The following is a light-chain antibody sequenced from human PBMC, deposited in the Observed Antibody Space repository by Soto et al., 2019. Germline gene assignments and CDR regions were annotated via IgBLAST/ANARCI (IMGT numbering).Light chain of an antibody. Sequence: IQLTQSPSSLSASVGDRVTIPCRASPAIASFLAWYQQKPGTAPKLLIYGASTLPSGVPSRFSGSRSGTDYTLTIASLQPEDFATYYCQQLNGSPWTFGQGTKVEIK. CDR3: QQLNGSPWT. J-gene: IGKJ1*01. CDR2: GAS. V-gene: IGKV1-9*01. CDR1: PAIASF.